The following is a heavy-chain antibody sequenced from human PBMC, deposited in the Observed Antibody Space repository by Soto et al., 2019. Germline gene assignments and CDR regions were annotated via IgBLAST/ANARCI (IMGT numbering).Heavy chain of an antibody. CDR1: GGSISSYY. CDR3: ARLRGSGYYYVAW. J-gene: IGHJ4*02. V-gene: IGHV4-59*08. Sequence: PSETLSLTCTVSGGSISSYYWSWIRQPPGKGLEWIGYIYYSGSTNYNPSLKSRVTISVDTSKNQFSLKLSSVTAADTAVYYCARLRGSGYYYVAWWGQGTLVTVSS. D-gene: IGHD3-22*01. CDR2: IYYSGST.